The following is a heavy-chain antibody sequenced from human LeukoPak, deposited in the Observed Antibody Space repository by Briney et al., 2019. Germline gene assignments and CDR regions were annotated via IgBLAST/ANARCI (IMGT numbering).Heavy chain of an antibody. J-gene: IGHJ4*02. D-gene: IGHD3-10*02. V-gene: IGHV3-30*02. CDR1: GFTFSYYG. CDR2: VFADGSNV. Sequence: PGGSLRLSCTASGFTFSYYGMHWVRQAPGKGLEWLSFVFADGSNVFYADSVRGRFTISRDNRNNILYLQMNSLRAEDTAMYFCGRNVDNWNYVDYWGQGTLVTVSS. CDR3: GRNVDNWNYVDY.